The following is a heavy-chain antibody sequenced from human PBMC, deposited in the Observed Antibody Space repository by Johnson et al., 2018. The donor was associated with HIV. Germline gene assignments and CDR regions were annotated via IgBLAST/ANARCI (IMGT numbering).Heavy chain of an antibody. V-gene: IGHV3-7*01. Sequence: VQLVESGGGVVRPGGSLRLSCTASGFSFSDYWMTWVRQAPGKGLEWVANINQDGSEKYYVDSMKGRFTIYRDNPKNSLYLQITSLRAEDTAVYYCAREGTSEPLHRIYDYGDYPTFDIWGRGTMVTVSS. CDR2: INQDGSEK. CDR3: AREGTSEPLHRIYDYGDYPTFDI. CDR1: GFSFSDYW. J-gene: IGHJ3*02. D-gene: IGHD4-17*01.